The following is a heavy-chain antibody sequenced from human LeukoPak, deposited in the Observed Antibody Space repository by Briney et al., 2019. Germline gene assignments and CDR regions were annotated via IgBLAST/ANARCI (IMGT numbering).Heavy chain of an antibody. D-gene: IGHD3-22*01. CDR3: ACGLGPRLNYYYGMDV. CDR2: INPNSGGT. Sequence: ASVKVSCKASGYTFTGYYMHWVRQAPGQGLEWMGWINPNSGGTNYAQKFQGWVTMTRDTSISTAYMELSRLRSDDTAVYYCACGLGPRLNYYYGMDVWGQRTTVTVSS. J-gene: IGHJ6*02. V-gene: IGHV1-2*04. CDR1: GYTFTGYY.